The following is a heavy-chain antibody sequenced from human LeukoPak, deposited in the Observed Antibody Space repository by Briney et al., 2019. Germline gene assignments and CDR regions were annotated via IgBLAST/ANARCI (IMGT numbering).Heavy chain of an antibody. CDR3: ASDYYDSSGYTYYFDY. D-gene: IGHD3-22*01. Sequence: PSQTPSLTCTVSGGSISSGGYYWSWVRQHPGKGLEWLGYIYYSGSTYYNPSLKSRVTISVDTSKNQFSLKLSSVTAADTAVYYCASDYYDSSGYTYYFDYWGQGTLVTVSS. V-gene: IGHV4-31*03. CDR1: GGSISSGGYY. J-gene: IGHJ4*02. CDR2: IYYSGST.